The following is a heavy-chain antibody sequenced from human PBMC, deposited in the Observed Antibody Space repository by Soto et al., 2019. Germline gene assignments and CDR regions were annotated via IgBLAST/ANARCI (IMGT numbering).Heavy chain of an antibody. D-gene: IGHD2-2*01. CDR2: IDPSDSYT. J-gene: IGHJ6*02. CDR3: ASNIVVVPAANYGMDV. Sequence: SGYSFTSYWISWVRQMPGKGLEWMGRIDPSDSYTNYSPSFQGHVTISADKSISTAYLQWSSLKASDTAMYYCASNIVVVPAANYGMDVWGQGTTVTVSS. V-gene: IGHV5-10-1*01. CDR1: GYSFTSYW.